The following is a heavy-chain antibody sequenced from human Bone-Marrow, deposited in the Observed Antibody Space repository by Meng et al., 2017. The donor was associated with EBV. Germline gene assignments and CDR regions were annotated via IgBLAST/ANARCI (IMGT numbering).Heavy chain of an antibody. Sequence: QVELVLAGGGVKKHGSSVKVSCKVSGDTFGYYTISWVRQAPGQGPEWMGGIIPSYGTTSYAQKFQGRVTISADESTTTAYMELRSLTLDDTAVYYCARESPDRSTDPWGQGTLVTVSS. CDR3: ARESPDRSTDP. CDR2: IIPSYGTT. V-gene: IGHV1-69*01. CDR1: GDTFGYYT. J-gene: IGHJ5*02.